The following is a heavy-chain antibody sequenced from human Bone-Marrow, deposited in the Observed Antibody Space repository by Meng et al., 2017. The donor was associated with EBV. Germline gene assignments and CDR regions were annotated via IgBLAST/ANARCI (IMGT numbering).Heavy chain of an antibody. D-gene: IGHD5-24*01. CDR3: ARTRPQGEMATIWGFDY. CDR1: GYTFTSYA. Sequence: QVQLVQSGAEVKKPGASVKVSCKASGYTFTSYAMHWVRQAPGQRLEWMGWINAGNGNTKYSQKFQGRVTITRDTSASTAYMELSSLRSEDTAVYYCARTRPQGEMATIWGFDYWGQGTLVTVSS. CDR2: INAGNGNT. V-gene: IGHV1-3*01. J-gene: IGHJ4*02.